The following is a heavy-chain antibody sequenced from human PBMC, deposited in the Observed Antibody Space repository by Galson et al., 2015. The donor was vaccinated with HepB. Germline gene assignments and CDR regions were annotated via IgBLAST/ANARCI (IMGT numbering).Heavy chain of an antibody. D-gene: IGHD3-3*01. J-gene: IGHJ3*02. Sequence: PALVKPTQTLTLTCTFSGFSLSTSGVGVGWIRQPPGKALEWLALIYWDDDKRYSPSLKSRLTITKDTSKNQVVLTMTNMDPVDTATYYCAHRSSITIFGVVTDFDIWGQGAMVTVSS. CDR1: GFSLSTSGVG. V-gene: IGHV2-5*02. CDR3: AHRSSITIFGVVTDFDI. CDR2: IYWDDDK.